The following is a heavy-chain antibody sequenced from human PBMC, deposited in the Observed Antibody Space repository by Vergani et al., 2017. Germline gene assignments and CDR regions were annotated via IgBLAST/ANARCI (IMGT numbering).Heavy chain of an antibody. CDR2: ISSSSSYI. Sequence: EVQLVESGGGLVKPGGSLRLSCAASGFTFSSYSMNWVRQAPGKGLEWVSSISSSSSYIYYADSVKGRFTISRDNAKNSLYLQMNSLRAEDTAVYYCARDENYYDSSGYYPRSLYYYYYYMDVWGKGTTVTVSS. CDR1: GFTFSSYS. V-gene: IGHV3-21*01. CDR3: ARDENYYDSSGYYPRSLYYYYYYMDV. J-gene: IGHJ6*03. D-gene: IGHD3-22*01.